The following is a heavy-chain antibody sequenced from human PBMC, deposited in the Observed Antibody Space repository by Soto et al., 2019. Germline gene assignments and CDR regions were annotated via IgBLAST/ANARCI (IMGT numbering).Heavy chain of an antibody. Sequence: PGGSLRLSCAASGFTFSSYSMNWVRQAPGKGLEWVSSISSSSYIYYADSVKGRFTISRDNAKNSLYLQMNSLRAEDTAVYYCARGQWHDAFDIWGQGTMVTVSS. CDR2: ISSSSYI. J-gene: IGHJ3*02. CDR1: GFTFSSYS. D-gene: IGHD6-19*01. CDR3: ARGQWHDAFDI. V-gene: IGHV3-21*01.